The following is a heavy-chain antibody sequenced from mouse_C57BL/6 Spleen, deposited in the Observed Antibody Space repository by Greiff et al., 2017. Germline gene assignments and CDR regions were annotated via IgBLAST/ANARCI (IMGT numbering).Heavy chain of an antibody. V-gene: IGHV7-3*01. CDR3: ARYPLLRFSRRGYCDV. J-gene: IGHJ1*03. CDR1: GFTFTDYY. D-gene: IGHD1-1*01. CDR2: IRNKANGYTT. Sequence: EVMLVESGGGLVQPGGSLSLSCAASGFTFTDYYMSWVRQPPGKALEWLGFIRNKANGYTTEYSASVKGRFTISRDNSQSILYLQMNALRAEDSATYYCARYPLLRFSRRGYCDVWGTGTTVTVSS.